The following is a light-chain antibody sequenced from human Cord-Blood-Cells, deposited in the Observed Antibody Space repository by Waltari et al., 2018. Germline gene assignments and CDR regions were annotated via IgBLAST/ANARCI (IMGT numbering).Light chain of an antibody. J-gene: IGKJ3*01. Sequence: DIQMTQSPSSLSASVGDRVTITCRESQSISSYLNWYQQKPGKAPKLLIYAASSLQSGVPPTCSATGPGTEVALTTSSTRRGKFSAQHGNEGYRTPCTFGPGTKVDIK. V-gene: IGKV1-39*01. CDR3: NEGYRTPCT. CDR2: AAS. CDR1: QSISSY.